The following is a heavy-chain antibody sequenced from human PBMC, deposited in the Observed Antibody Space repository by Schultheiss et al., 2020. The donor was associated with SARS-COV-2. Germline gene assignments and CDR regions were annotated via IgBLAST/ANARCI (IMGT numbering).Heavy chain of an antibody. CDR2: ISGSGGST. J-gene: IGHJ4*02. CDR3: ARDYDFFFDY. V-gene: IGHV3-23*01. D-gene: IGHD3-3*01. CDR1: GFTFSNAW. Sequence: GGSLRLSCAASGFTFSNAWMSWVRQAPGKGLEWVSAISGSGGSTYYADSVKGRFTISRDNSKNTLYLQMNSLRAEDTAVYYCARDYDFFFDYWGQGTLVTVSS.